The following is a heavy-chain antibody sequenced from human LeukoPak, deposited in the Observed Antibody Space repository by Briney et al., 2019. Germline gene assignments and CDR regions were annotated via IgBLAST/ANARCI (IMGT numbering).Heavy chain of an antibody. CDR2: IYYTGST. D-gene: IGHD1-1*01. Sequence: PSETLSLTCTVSGGSISNYYWSWIRQPPGKGLEWIGYIYYTGSTNYNPALKRRITISVDNSKNQSSLKVSSVTAADTAVYYCATDPRGGTSRDNWFAPWGQGTLVTVSS. CDR3: ATDPRGGTSRDNWFAP. J-gene: IGHJ5*02. V-gene: IGHV4-59*01. CDR1: GGSISNYY.